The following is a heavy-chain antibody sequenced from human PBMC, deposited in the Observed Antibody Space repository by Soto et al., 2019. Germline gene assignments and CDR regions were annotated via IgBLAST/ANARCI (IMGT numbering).Heavy chain of an antibody. D-gene: IGHD2-8*01. V-gene: IGHV1-18*01. CDR3: AKNGQPPYYYYGLDV. CDR2: LSGYNGDT. J-gene: IGHJ6*02. Sequence: QGHLVQSGAEVKKPGASVKVSCKASGYTFTRYGISWVRQAPGQGLEWMGWLSGYNGDTNYAQNLQDRVTMTIDTSTNTAYMELRSLTSDDTAVYYCAKNGQPPYYYYGLDVWGQGTTVTVSS. CDR1: GYTFTRYG.